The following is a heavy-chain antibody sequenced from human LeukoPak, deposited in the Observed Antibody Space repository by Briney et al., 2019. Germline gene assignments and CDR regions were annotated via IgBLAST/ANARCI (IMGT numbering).Heavy chain of an antibody. D-gene: IGHD2-2*01. CDR1: GGTFSSYA. CDR2: IIPIFGTA. Sequence: GASVKVSCKASGGTFSSYAISWVRQAPGQGLEWMGGIIPIFGTANYAQKFQGRVTITTDESTSTAYMELSSLRPEDTAVYYCARASSEAVVPAADYYYYYMDVWGKGTTVTVSS. V-gene: IGHV1-69*05. CDR3: ARASSEAVVPAADYYYYYMDV. J-gene: IGHJ6*03.